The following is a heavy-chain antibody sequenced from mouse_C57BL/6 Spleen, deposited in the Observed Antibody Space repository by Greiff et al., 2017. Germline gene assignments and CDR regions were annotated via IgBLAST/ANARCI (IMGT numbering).Heavy chain of an antibody. CDR2: IYPGDGDT. V-gene: IGHV1-80*01. Sequence: VQLQQSGAELVKPGASVKISCKASGYAFRSYWMNWVKQRPGTGLEWIGQIYPGDGDTNYNGKFKGKATLTADKSSSTAYMQLSSLTSEDSAVYFCARRGPKFYFDYWGQGTTLTVSS. CDR1: GYAFRSYW. CDR3: ARRGPKFYFDY. D-gene: IGHD1-3*01. J-gene: IGHJ2*01.